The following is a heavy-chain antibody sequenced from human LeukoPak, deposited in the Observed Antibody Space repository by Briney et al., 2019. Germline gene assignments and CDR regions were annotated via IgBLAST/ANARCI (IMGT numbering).Heavy chain of an antibody. J-gene: IGHJ4*02. CDR2: ISSSGSTI. CDR3: AREHLYGSGSSPLEY. CDR1: GFTFSDYY. D-gene: IGHD3-10*01. Sequence: PGGSLRLSCAASGFTFSDYYMSWIRQAPGKGLEWVSYISSSGSTIYYADSVKGRFTISRDNAKDSLYLQMNSLRAEDTAVYYCAREHLYGSGSSPLEYWGQGTLVTVSS. V-gene: IGHV3-11*01.